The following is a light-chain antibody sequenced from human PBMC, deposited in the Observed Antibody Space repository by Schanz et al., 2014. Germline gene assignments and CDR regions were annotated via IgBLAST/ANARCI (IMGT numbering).Light chain of an antibody. Sequence: AIQMTQSPSSLSASVGDRVTITCRASQGIRDDLGWYQQKPGKAPKLLIYTASSLQSGVPSRFSGSGSGTDFTLTISSLQPEDFATYYCQQTSSTPWTFGQGTKVEIK. CDR2: TAS. CDR1: QGIRDD. J-gene: IGKJ1*01. CDR3: QQTSSTPWT. V-gene: IGKV1-6*01.